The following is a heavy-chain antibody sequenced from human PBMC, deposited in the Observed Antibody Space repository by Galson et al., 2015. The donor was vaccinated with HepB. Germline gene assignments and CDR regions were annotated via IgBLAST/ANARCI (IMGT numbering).Heavy chain of an antibody. CDR3: AKDGAYSNYE. V-gene: IGHV3-23*01. J-gene: IGHJ4*02. Sequence: SLRLSCAASGFTFSSYGMSWVRQAPGKGLEWISAITGSGGNTYYADSVKGRFTISRDKSKNTLSLQMNSLRAEDTAVYYCAKDGAYSNYEWGQGTLVTVSS. D-gene: IGHD4-11*01. CDR1: GFTFSSYG. CDR2: ITGSGGNT.